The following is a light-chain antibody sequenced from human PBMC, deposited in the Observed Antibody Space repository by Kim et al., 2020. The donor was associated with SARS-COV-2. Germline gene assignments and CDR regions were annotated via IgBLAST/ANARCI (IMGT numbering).Light chain of an antibody. CDR2: GKN. CDR3: NSRDSSGNHYV. CDR1: SLRRYY. Sequence: SYELTQDPAVSVALGQIVRITCQGDSLRRYYASWYQQKPGQAPVLVIYGKNNRPSGIPDRFSGSSSGNTASLTITGAQAEDEADYYCNSRDSSGNHYVFGTGTKVTVL. J-gene: IGLJ1*01. V-gene: IGLV3-19*01.